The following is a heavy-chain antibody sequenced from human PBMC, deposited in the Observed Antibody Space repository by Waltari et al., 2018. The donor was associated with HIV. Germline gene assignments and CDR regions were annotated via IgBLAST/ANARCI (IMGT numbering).Heavy chain of an antibody. D-gene: IGHD4-17*01. CDR3: ARLRGLRDY. CDR1: GFNFGNFW. Sequence: DVQLEESGGGLVQPGGYLRLSCEASGFNFGNFWMVWFRHASGKWLQLLANIKPYGTAKYYDDSVRGRFNISRDNAKNSLSLQMNNLTVEDTALYYWARLRGLRDYWGQGTLVTVSS. J-gene: IGHJ1*01. V-gene: IGHV3-7*01. CDR2: IKPYGTAK.